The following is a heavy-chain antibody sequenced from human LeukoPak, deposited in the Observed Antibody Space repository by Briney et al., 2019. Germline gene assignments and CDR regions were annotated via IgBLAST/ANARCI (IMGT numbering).Heavy chain of an antibody. D-gene: IGHD1/OR15-1a*01. CDR1: GLAVSGNY. CDR2: IYSGGSA. Sequence: GGSLRLSCAASGLAVSGNYMSWVRQAPGKGLEWVSIIYSGGSAYYADSVKGRFTISRDNSKNTLYLQMNSLRADDTAVYYCAREAVMPVAPVKIGTSDRPLYEYYGLDVWGQGTTVTVS. CDR3: AREAVMPVAPVKIGTSDRPLYEYYGLDV. V-gene: IGHV3-53*01. J-gene: IGHJ6*02.